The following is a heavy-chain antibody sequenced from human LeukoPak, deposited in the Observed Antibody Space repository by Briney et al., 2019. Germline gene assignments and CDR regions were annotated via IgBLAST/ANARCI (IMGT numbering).Heavy chain of an antibody. CDR2: IIPILGIA. D-gene: IGHD3-10*01. J-gene: IGHJ4*02. CDR3: ARAHITMVRGVLARHFDY. CDR1: GGTFSSYA. Sequence: GASVKVSCKASGGTFSSYAISWVRQAPGQGLEWMGRIIPILGIANYAQKFQGRVTITADKSTSTAYMELSSLRSEDTAVYYCARAHITMVRGVLARHFDYWGQGTLVTVSS. V-gene: IGHV1-69*04.